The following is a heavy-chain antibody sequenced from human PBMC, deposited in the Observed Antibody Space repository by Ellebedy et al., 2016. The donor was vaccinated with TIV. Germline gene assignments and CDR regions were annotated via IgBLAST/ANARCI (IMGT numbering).Heavy chain of an antibody. CDR1: GGSISRSSYY. CDR3: ARNVLIFTFDKWYADL. Sequence: SETLSLTCTVSGGSISRSSYYWGWLRQPPGKGLEGIGTILDSGGTYYDPSLKSRVTISVGTSKKQFSLNLSSWTAAATGVYYCARNVLIFTFDKWYADLWGRGTLVTVSS. V-gene: IGHV4-39*01. J-gene: IGHJ2*01. D-gene: IGHD3/OR15-3a*01. CDR2: ILDSGGT.